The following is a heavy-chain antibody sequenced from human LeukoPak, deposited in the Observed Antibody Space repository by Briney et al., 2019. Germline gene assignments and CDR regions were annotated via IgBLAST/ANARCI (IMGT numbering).Heavy chain of an antibody. CDR2: INSDGSST. CDR3: ATDEAATGRLDY. V-gene: IGHV3-74*01. D-gene: IGHD1-1*01. Sequence: GGSLRLSCAASGFNFRNYRMHWVRQTPGKGLVWVSRINSDGSSTSYAGSVKGRFTISRDNAENTLYLQINSLRAEDTAVYYCATDEAATGRLDYWGQGTLVTDSS. CDR1: GFNFRNYR. J-gene: IGHJ4*02.